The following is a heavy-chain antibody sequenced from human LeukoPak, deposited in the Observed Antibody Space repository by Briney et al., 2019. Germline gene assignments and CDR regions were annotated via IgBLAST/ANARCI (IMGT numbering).Heavy chain of an antibody. V-gene: IGHV3-11*05. CDR1: GFTFSDYY. D-gene: IGHD6-13*01. CDR3: ARGGSWFPIDY. Sequence: GGSLRLSCAASGFTFSDYYMSWIRQAPGKGLEWVSYISNSSSYTNYADSVKGRFTISRDNAKNSLYLQMNSLRAEDTAVYYCARGGSWFPIDYWGQGTLVTVSS. CDR2: ISNSSSYT. J-gene: IGHJ4*02.